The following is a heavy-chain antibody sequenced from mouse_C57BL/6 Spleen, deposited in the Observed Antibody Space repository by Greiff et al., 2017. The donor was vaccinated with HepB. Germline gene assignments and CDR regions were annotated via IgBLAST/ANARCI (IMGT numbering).Heavy chain of an antibody. J-gene: IGHJ3*01. V-gene: IGHV5-4*01. CDR3: ARDGIYYDYKFAY. CDR1: GFTFSSYA. Sequence: EVQVVESGGGLVKPGGSLKLSCAASGFTFSSYAMSWVRQTPEKRLEWVATISDGGSYTYYPHNVKGRFTISRDTAKNNLYLQMSHLKSEDTAMYYCARDGIYYDYKFAYWGQGTLVTVSA. D-gene: IGHD2-4*01. CDR2: ISDGGSYT.